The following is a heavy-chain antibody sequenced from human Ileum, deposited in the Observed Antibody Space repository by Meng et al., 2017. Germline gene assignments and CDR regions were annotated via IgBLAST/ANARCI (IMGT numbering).Heavy chain of an antibody. Sequence: QGQLQAPAPGLRNPPRTLSLTCAVSGVSISMGICWGWGRQPPGKGLERIGEIFQSGSTNYNPSLKSRVSISVDKSKNHLSLSLSSVTAADTAVYYCAKAAAYNLDIWGQGALVTVSS. CDR3: AKAAAYNLDI. CDR1: GVSISMGIC. V-gene: IGHV4-4*03. J-gene: IGHJ4*02. CDR2: IFQSGST. D-gene: IGHD1-14*01.